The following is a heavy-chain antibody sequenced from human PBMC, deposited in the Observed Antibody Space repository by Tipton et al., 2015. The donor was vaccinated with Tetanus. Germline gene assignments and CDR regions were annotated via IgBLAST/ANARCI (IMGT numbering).Heavy chain of an antibody. CDR2: ISNSGRT. CDR3: AGVTAQRTELYFEH. V-gene: IGHV4-61*08. D-gene: IGHD2-8*02. CDR1: GGSMRSGDYQ. J-gene: IGHJ1*01. Sequence: TLSLTCTVSGGSMRSGDYQWNWIRQPPGKGLEWLAYISNSGRTNSNYDLKSRITISRDTSKNQFSLKLTSVTAADTAVYYCAGVTAQRTELYFEHWGQGTQVTVSS.